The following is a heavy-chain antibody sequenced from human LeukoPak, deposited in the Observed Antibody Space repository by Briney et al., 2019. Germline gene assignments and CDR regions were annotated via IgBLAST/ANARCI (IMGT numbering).Heavy chain of an antibody. J-gene: IGHJ4*02. CDR2: IYHSGST. V-gene: IGHV4-34*01. Sequence: SETLSLTCAVYGGSFSGYYWSWIRQPPGKGLEWIGEIYHSGSTNYNPSLKSRVTISVDKSKNQFSLKLSSVTAADTAVYYCARDETYDSSGYYFYWGQGTLVTVSS. CDR3: ARDETYDSSGYYFY. CDR1: GGSFSGYY. D-gene: IGHD3-22*01.